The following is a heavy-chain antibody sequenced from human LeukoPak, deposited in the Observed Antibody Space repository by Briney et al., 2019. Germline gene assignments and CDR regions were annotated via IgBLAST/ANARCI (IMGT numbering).Heavy chain of an antibody. CDR3: ARDTLTDIAARPLDY. V-gene: IGHV3-11*01. J-gene: IGHJ4*02. CDR2: ISNSGGTK. D-gene: IGHD6-6*01. Sequence: PGGSLRLSCAASGFTFGDYYMAWLRQAPGKGLEYISDISNSGGTKYYADSVKGLFTISRDNAKNSLILQMDRLTFEDTAIYYCARDTLTDIAARPLDYWGQGTLVTVSS. CDR1: GFTFGDYY.